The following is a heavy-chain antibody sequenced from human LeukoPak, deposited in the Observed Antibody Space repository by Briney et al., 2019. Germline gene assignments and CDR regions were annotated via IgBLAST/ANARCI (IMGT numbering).Heavy chain of an antibody. CDR1: GGSISSYY. D-gene: IGHD4-17*01. V-gene: IGHV4-4*07. CDR2: IYTSGSS. CDR3: ASGPTYGDYLFY. J-gene: IGHJ4*02. Sequence: SETLSLTCTVSGGSISSYYWSWIRQPAGKGLEWIGRIYTSGSSNYNPSLKSRVTMSVDTSKNQFSLKLSSVTAADTAVYYCASGPTYGDYLFYWGQGTLVTVSS.